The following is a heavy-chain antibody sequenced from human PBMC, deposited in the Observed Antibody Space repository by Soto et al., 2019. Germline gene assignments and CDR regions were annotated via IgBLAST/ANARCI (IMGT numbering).Heavy chain of an antibody. Sequence: QVQLVESGGGVVQPGRSLRLSCAASGFTFRTYGMHWVRQAPGKGLEWVAVIWHDAVNKFYADSVKGRFTISRDNSKNILDLQMSSLRAEDTAVYYWVRERAPFDGFDVWGQGTMFTVSS. J-gene: IGHJ3*01. CDR3: VRERAPFDGFDV. CDR2: IWHDAVNK. CDR1: GFTFRTYG. V-gene: IGHV3-33*01.